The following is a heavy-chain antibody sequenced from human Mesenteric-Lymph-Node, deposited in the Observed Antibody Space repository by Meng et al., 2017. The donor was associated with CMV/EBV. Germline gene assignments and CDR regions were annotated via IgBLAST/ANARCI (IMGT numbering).Heavy chain of an antibody. J-gene: IGHJ6*02. D-gene: IGHD5-18*01. V-gene: IGHV3-21*01. CDR1: GFTFSSYS. Sequence: GESLKISCAASGFTFSSYSMNWVRQAPGKGLEWVSSISSSSSYIYYADSVKGRFTISRDNAKNSLYLQMNSLRAEDTAVYYCARAKIYSYGYYYYGMDVWGQGTTVTVSS. CDR2: ISSSSSYI. CDR3: ARAKIYSYGYYYYGMDV.